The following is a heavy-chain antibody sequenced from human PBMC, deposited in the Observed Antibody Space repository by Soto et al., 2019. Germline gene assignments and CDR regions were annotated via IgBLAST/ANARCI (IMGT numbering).Heavy chain of an antibody. J-gene: IGHJ4*02. D-gene: IGHD6-19*01. CDR2: IYPAGPT. CDR1: GFTVSGMF. V-gene: IGHV3-53*01. CDR3: ARDADSSGLHY. Sequence: SLRLSCAASGFTVSGMFINWVRQAPGKGLEWVSVIYPAGPTYYADSVKGRFTISRDNSKNTLFLQLNNLRAEDTAVYYCARDADSSGLHYWGQGILVTVSS.